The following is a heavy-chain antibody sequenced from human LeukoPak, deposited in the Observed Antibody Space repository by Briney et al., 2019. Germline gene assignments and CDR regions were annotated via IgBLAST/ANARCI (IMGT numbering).Heavy chain of an antibody. J-gene: IGHJ3*02. CDR3: ARGTVADAFDI. CDR2: MNPNSGNT. CDR1: GYTFTSYA. D-gene: IGHD6-19*01. V-gene: IGHV1-8*03. Sequence: GASVKVSCKASGYTFTSYAMNWVRQATGQGLEWMGWMNPNSGNTGYAQKFQGRVTITRNTSISTAYMELSSLRSEDTAVYYCARGTVADAFDIWGQGTMVTVSS.